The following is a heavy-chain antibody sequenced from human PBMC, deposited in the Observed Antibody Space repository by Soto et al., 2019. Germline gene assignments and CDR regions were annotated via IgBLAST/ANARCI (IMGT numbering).Heavy chain of an antibody. CDR3: ARVEAVAGLYNYHGLDV. V-gene: IGHV1-69*12. D-gene: IGHD6-19*01. Sequence: QVQLVQSGAEVKKPGSSVKVSCKVSGGTFSNYAIDWVRLAPGHGLEWMGGIVPIFGTTYYTQKFQGRATITADESKTTAYLEMSSLRSEDTAIYYCARVEAVAGLYNYHGLDVWGQGTAVTVSS. J-gene: IGHJ6*02. CDR2: IVPIFGTT. CDR1: GGTFSNYA.